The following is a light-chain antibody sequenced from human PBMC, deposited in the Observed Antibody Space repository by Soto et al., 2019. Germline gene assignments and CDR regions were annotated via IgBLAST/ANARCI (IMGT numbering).Light chain of an antibody. Sequence: QSALTQPPSASGSPGQSVTITCSGTSSDVGEENYVSWYQQHPGKVPKLILYEVSNRPSGVSNRFSGSKSGNTASLTISGLQAEDEADYYCSSYTSSSTLVFGGGTKLTVL. V-gene: IGLV2-14*01. CDR3: SSYTSSSTLV. CDR1: SSDVGEENY. J-gene: IGLJ2*01. CDR2: EVS.